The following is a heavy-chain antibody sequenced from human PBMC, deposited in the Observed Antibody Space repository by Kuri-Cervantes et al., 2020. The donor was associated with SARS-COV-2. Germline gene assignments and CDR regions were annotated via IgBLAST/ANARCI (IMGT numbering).Heavy chain of an antibody. CDR1: GGTFSSYA. CDR3: ASYGVSRSLSLDF. Sequence: SVKVSCKASGGTFSSYAISWVRQAPGQGLEWMGGIMHALGIPNYARKFRGRVTITAEISTPTAYLDLSVLKSEVPAHYYCASYGVSRSLSLDFWGQGTLVTVSS. J-gene: IGHJ4*02. D-gene: IGHD3-10*01. V-gene: IGHV1-69*10. CDR2: IMHALGIP.